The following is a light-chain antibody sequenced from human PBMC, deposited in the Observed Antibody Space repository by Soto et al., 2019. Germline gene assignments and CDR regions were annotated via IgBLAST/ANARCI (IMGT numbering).Light chain of an antibody. Sequence: EIVLTQSPATLSLSPGEIATLSFRASQSVSSYLAWYQQKPGQAPRLLIYDASNRATGIPARFSGSGSGTDFTLTISNLEPEDFAVYYCQQYNNWPQTFGQGTKVDIK. J-gene: IGKJ1*01. V-gene: IGKV3-11*01. CDR1: QSVSSY. CDR3: QQYNNWPQT. CDR2: DAS.